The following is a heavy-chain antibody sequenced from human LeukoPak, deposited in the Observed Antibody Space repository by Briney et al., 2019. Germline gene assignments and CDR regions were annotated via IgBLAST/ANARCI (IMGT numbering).Heavy chain of an antibody. CDR1: GGTFSSYA. Sequence: SVKVSCKASGGTFSSYAISWVRQAPGQGLEWMGGIIPIFGTANYAQKLQGRVTMTTDTSTSTAYMELRSLRSDDTAVYYCARDGGDYDSSGYPTWGQGTLVTVSS. D-gene: IGHD3-22*01. CDR2: IIPIFGTA. V-gene: IGHV1-69*05. CDR3: ARDGGDYDSSGYPT. J-gene: IGHJ4*02.